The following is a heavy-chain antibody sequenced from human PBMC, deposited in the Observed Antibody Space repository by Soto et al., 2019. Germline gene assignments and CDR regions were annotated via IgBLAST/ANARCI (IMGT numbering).Heavy chain of an antibody. Sequence: EVQLLESGGGLVQPGGSLRLSCAASGFTFSSYAMNWVRQAPGKGLEWVSVISGSGGSTYYADSVKGRFTISRDNSKNPLYLPMNRLRAEDTAVYYCAKRTTGRYFDLWGRGTLVTVSS. CDR2: ISGSGGST. V-gene: IGHV3-23*01. CDR1: GFTFSSYA. J-gene: IGHJ2*01. CDR3: AKRTTGRYFDL.